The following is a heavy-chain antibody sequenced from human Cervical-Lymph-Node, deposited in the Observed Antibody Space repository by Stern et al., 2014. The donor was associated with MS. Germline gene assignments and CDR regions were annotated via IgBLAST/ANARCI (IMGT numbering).Heavy chain of an antibody. V-gene: IGHV3-53*01. CDR3: ARDTSSPERSDW. CDR1: GFTVSRDY. D-gene: IGHD1-1*01. CDR2: ITNVVII. J-gene: IGHJ4*02. Sequence: EKQLVESGGGVIQPGGSLRLSCTASGFTVSRDYMTWVRQAPGKGLEWVSLITNVVIIFYTDSVKGRFTISRDDSKNTVYLHMTSLRAEDTAMYYCARDTSSPERSDWWGQGTLVTVSS.